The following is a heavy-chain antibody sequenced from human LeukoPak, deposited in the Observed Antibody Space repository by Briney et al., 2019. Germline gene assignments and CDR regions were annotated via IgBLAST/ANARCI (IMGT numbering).Heavy chain of an antibody. CDR3: ARDSFAYSSSWWPYYGMDV. D-gene: IGHD6-13*01. V-gene: IGHV4-30-4*01. CDR1: GGSISSGDYY. CDR2: IYYSGST. J-gene: IGHJ6*02. Sequence: SETLSLTCTVSGGSISSGDYYWSWIRQPPGKGLEWIGYIYYSGSTYYNPSLKSRVTISVDTSKNQFSLKLSSVTAADTAVYCCARDSFAYSSSWWPYYGMDVWGQGTTVTVSS.